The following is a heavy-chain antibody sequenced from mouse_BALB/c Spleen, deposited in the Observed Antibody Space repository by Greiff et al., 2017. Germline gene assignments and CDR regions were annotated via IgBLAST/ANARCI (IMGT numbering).Heavy chain of an antibody. CDR1: GFTFSSYT. J-gene: IGHJ1*01. CDR3: ARRGNYGPRGFDV. V-gene: IGHV5-12-2*01. D-gene: IGHD2-1*01. Sequence: EVQVVESGGGLVQPGGSLKLSCAASGFTFSSYTMSWVRQTPEKRLEWVAYISNGGGSTYYPDTVKGRFTISRDNAKNTLYLQMSSLKSEDTAMYYCARRGNYGPRGFDVWGAGTTVTVSS. CDR2: ISNGGGST.